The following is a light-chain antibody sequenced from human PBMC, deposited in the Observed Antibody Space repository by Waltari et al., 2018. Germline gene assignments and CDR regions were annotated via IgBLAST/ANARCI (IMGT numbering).Light chain of an antibody. CDR2: EDN. V-gene: IGLV3-10*01. Sequence: SYELTQPPSVSVSPGQTARIACAGDALPRKYVYWYQQKPGQAPKLVIYEDNKRPSGISERFSASSSGTLATLSIAGAQIEDEADYYCYSTDSTGNRWVFGGGTKVNVL. J-gene: IGLJ3*02. CDR1: ALPRKY. CDR3: YSTDSTGNRWV.